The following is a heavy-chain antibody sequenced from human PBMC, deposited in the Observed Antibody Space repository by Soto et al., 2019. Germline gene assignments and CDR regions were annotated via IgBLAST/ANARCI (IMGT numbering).Heavy chain of an antibody. J-gene: IGHJ6*02. Sequence: GPSVKVSCKASGYDFTAYDINWVRQASGQGLEWMGWMNPINGATGSARRFQGRVSMTRNTATGTAYLELTSLRSDGTAVYYCGRGPSPRAPAGGTPFYYAMDVWGQGTTVTVSS. D-gene: IGHD6-13*01. CDR3: GRGPSPRAPAGGTPFYYAMDV. CDR2: MNPINGAT. CDR1: GYDFTAYD. V-gene: IGHV1-8*02.